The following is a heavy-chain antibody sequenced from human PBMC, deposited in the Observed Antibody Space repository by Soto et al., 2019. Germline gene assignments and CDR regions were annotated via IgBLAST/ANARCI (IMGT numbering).Heavy chain of an antibody. CDR3: ERGHLT. Sequence: QVQLQESGPGLVKPSQTLSLTCTVSGGSISSGGYYWSWIRQHPGKGLEWIGYIYYSGSTYYNPSLKSRVTISVDTSKQRSSMAPSSVTSSDTAVYYCERGHLTWGQGTLVTVSS. J-gene: IGHJ4*02. CDR2: IYYSGST. CDR1: GGSISSGGYY. V-gene: IGHV4-31*03.